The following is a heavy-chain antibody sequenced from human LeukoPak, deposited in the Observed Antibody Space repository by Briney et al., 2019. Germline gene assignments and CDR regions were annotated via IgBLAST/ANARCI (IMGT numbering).Heavy chain of an antibody. CDR3: AKDTYYYDSSGYNIPGIDAFDI. V-gene: IGHV3-66*02. J-gene: IGHJ3*02. CDR2: IYSGGST. Sequence: GGSLRLSCAASGFTFNSYAMSWVRQAPGKELEWVSIIYSGGSTYYADSVKGRFTISRDNSKNTLYLQMNSLRAEDTAVCYCAKDTYYYDSSGYNIPGIDAFDIWGQGTMVTVSS. D-gene: IGHD3-22*01. CDR1: GFTFNSYA.